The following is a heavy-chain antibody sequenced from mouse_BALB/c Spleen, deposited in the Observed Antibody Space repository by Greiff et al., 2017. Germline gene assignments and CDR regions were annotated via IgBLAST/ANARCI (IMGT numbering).Heavy chain of an antibody. CDR3: APLITTTFDY. J-gene: IGHJ2*01. CDR1: GFNIKDTY. D-gene: IGHD1-1*01. V-gene: IGHV14-3*02. Sequence: VQLQQSGAELVKPGASVKLSCTASGFNIKDTYMHWVKQRPEQGLEWIGRIDPANGNTKYDPKFQGKATITADTSSNTAYLQLSSLTSEDTAVYYCAPLITTTFDYWGQGTTLTVSS. CDR2: IDPANGNT.